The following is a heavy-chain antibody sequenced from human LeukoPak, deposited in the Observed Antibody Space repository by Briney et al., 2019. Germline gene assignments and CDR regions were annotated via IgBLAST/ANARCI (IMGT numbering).Heavy chain of an antibody. CDR1: GDSIRSYY. J-gene: IGHJ2*01. CDR3: ARHGVAAAVDARYFDL. D-gene: IGHD6-13*01. V-gene: IGHV4-59*01. CDR2: LYYSGST. Sequence: PSETLSLTCTVSGDSIRSYYWSWIQQPPGKGLEWIGYLYYSGSTNYNPSLKSRVTISVDTSKNQFSLKLSSVTAADTAVYYCARHGVAAAVDARYFDLWGRGTLATFSS.